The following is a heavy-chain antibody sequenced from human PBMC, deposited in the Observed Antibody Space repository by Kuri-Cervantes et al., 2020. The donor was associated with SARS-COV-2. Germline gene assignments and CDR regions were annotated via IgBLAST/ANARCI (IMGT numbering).Heavy chain of an antibody. CDR2: ISYDGSNK. Sequence: GGSLRLSCAASGFTFSSYAMHWVRQAPGKGLEWVAVISYDGSNKYYADSVKGRFTISRDNSKNTLYLQMNSLRAEDTAVYYCAINLEKWELPLGVLNFNYWGQGTLVTVSS. CDR1: GFTFSSYA. V-gene: IGHV3-30-3*01. J-gene: IGHJ4*02. CDR3: AINLEKWELPLGVLNFNY. D-gene: IGHD1-26*01.